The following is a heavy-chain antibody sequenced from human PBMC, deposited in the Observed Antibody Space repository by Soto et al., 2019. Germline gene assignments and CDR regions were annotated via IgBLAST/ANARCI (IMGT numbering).Heavy chain of an antibody. J-gene: IGHJ3*02. CDR2: INPATGAA. CDR3: ARGGGVGVAGSAAFDM. CDR1: GYPVTAYY. D-gene: IGHD3-3*01. Sequence: QLHLVHSGAVVKKPGASVTVSCSASGYPVTAYYMHWVRQAPGRGLEWMGGINPATGAAKYKQTFPGRATVTSDTSTSTVLMELCGPTSEDSAVFYCARGGGVGVAGSAAFDMWGQGTLVTVSS. V-gene: IGHV1-2*02.